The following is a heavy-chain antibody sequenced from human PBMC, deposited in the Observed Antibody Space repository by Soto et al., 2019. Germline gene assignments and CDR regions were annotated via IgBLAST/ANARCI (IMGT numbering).Heavy chain of an antibody. Sequence: QVQLVESGGGVVQPGRSLRLSCAASGFIFSSYAMHWVRQAPGKGLQWVALISYDGTDKNYADSVRGRFTISRDASKNTLYVQRNSLRAEDTAVYYCARSGGGSYPHFDYWGQGTLVTVSS. D-gene: IGHD1-26*01. CDR3: ARSGGGSYPHFDY. CDR2: ISYDGTDK. V-gene: IGHV3-30-3*01. J-gene: IGHJ4*02. CDR1: GFIFSSYA.